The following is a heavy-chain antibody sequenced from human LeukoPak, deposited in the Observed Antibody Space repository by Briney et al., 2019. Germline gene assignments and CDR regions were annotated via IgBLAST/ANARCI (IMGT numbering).Heavy chain of an antibody. CDR1: GYTFTCYY. J-gene: IGHJ5*02. Sequence: GASVKVSCKASGYTFTCYYMHWVRQAPGQGLEWMGWINPNSGGTNYAQKFQGRVTMTRDTSISTAYMELSRLRSDDTAVYYCARDGISNFWSGYLSDPWGQGTLVTVSS. CDR3: ARDGISNFWSGYLSDP. V-gene: IGHV1-2*02. CDR2: INPNSGGT. D-gene: IGHD3-3*01.